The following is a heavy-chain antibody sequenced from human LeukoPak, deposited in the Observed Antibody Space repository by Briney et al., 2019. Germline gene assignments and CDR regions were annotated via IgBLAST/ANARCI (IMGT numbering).Heavy chain of an antibody. Sequence: GGALRLSCAAAGFTFSTYGMHWVRQAPGKGLEWVAVILNVGLEKYYADSVKGRFTISRDNSKNTLYLQMNSLRAEDTAVYYCARDRNVDYFDYWGQGTLVTASS. CDR3: ARDRNVDYFDY. V-gene: IGHV3-33*01. D-gene: IGHD1-1*01. J-gene: IGHJ4*02. CDR1: GFTFSTYG. CDR2: ILNVGLEK.